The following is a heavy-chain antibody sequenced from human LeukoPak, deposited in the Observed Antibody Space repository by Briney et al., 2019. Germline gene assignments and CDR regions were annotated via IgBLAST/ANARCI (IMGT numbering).Heavy chain of an antibody. J-gene: IGHJ4*02. V-gene: IGHV3-48*03. CDR1: GFTFSSYE. Sequence: GGSLRLSCAASGFTFSSYEMNWVRQAPGKGLEWVSCISSSGSTIYYADSVKGRFTISRDNAKNSLYLQMNSLRAEDTAVYYCARTYFGSGNTLVHWGQGTLVTVSS. CDR3: ARTYFGSGNTLVH. CDR2: ISSSGSTI. D-gene: IGHD3-10*01.